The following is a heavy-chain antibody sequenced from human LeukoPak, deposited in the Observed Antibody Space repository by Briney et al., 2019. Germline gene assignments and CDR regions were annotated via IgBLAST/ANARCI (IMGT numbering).Heavy chain of an antibody. CDR2: INPNSDGT. J-gene: IGHJ4*02. Sequence: ASVKVSCKASGYTFTGYYMHWVRQAPGQGLEWMGWINPNSDGTNYAQKFQGRVTMTRDTSISTAYMELSRLRSDDTAVYYCARSDTTMVRGVITPLGYWGQGTLVTVSS. CDR3: ARSDTTMVRGVITPLGY. D-gene: IGHD3-10*01. V-gene: IGHV1-2*02. CDR1: GYTFTGYY.